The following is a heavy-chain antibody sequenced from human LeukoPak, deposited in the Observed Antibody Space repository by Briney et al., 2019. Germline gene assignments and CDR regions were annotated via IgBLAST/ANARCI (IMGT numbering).Heavy chain of an antibody. Sequence: GESLRLSCAASGFSFSTYGMSWVPQAPGKGLQWVSVISPSGGGPDYEGSVEGRFIMSRDNSKNALYLQMNSLRAEDTAVYYCARERPSIAVAGTRGHYYYMDVWGKGTTVTVSS. CDR1: GFSFSTYG. V-gene: IGHV3-23*01. J-gene: IGHJ6*03. D-gene: IGHD6-19*01. CDR3: ARERPSIAVAGTRGHYYYMDV. CDR2: ISPSGGGP.